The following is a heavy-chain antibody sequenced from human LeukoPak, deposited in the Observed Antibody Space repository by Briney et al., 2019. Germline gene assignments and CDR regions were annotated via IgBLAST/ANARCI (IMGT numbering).Heavy chain of an antibody. J-gene: IGHJ6*02. CDR2: ISSSSSYT. V-gene: IGHV3-11*05. CDR3: AREDIVVVPAAITDYYYYGMDV. Sequence: PGGPLRLSCAASGFTFSDYYMSWIRQAPGKGLKWVSYISSSSSYTNYADSVKGRFTISRDNAKNSLYLQMNSLRAEDTAVYYCAREDIVVVPAAITDYYYYGMDVWGQGTTVTVSS. D-gene: IGHD2-2*02. CDR1: GFTFSDYY.